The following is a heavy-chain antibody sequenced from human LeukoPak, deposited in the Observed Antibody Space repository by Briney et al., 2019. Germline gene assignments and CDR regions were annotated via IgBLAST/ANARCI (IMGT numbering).Heavy chain of an antibody. CDR1: GGSILSNY. Sequence: SEPLSLTCTVSGGSILSNYWTWIRQPAGKGLEWIGRIWSSGGIWSGGGANHNPSLESRITMSVDTSKNQIYLKLNSVTAADTAVYYCARDNPDGYTYGHYYYYMDVWGKGTTVTVSS. CDR2: IWSSGGIWSGGGA. V-gene: IGHV4-4*07. CDR3: ARDNPDGYTYGHYYYYMDV. D-gene: IGHD5-18*01. J-gene: IGHJ6*03.